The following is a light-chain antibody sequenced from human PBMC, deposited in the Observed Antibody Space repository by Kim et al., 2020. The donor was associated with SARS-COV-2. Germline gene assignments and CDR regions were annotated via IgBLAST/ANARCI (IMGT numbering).Light chain of an antibody. Sequence: SASVGDRVTITCRASQSSSSWLAWYQQKPGKAPKLLIYDASSLESGVPSRFSGSGSGTEFTLTISSLQPDDFATYYCQQYNSYCTFGQGTKVDIK. CDR2: DAS. V-gene: IGKV1-5*01. CDR3: QQYNSYCT. J-gene: IGKJ1*01. CDR1: QSSSSW.